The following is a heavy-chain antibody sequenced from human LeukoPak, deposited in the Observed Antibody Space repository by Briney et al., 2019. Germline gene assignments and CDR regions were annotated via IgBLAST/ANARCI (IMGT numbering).Heavy chain of an antibody. Sequence: ASVKVSCKASGGTFSSYAISWVRQAPGQGLEWMGGIIPIFGTANYAQKFQGRVTITADESTSTAYMKLSSLRSEDTAVYYCARATVADFDYWGQGTLVTVSS. J-gene: IGHJ4*02. CDR2: IIPIFGTA. CDR1: GGTFSSYA. D-gene: IGHD4-11*01. V-gene: IGHV1-69*13. CDR3: ARATVADFDY.